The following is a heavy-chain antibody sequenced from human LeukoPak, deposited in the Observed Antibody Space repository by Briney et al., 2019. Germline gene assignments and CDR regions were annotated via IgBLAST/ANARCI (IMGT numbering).Heavy chain of an antibody. CDR3: AREGDGRSSVRAFDT. CDR2: FTYDGSDT. CDR1: GLTSSTYA. Sequence: PGGSLRLSCAASGLTSSTYAMHWVRQSPGKGLEWVAVFTYDGSDTFYADSVKGRFNISSDTSRNSVYLQMNSLRAEDTAVYFCAREGDGRSSVRAFDTWGQGTMVTVSS. V-gene: IGHV3-30*01. D-gene: IGHD6-6*01. J-gene: IGHJ3*02.